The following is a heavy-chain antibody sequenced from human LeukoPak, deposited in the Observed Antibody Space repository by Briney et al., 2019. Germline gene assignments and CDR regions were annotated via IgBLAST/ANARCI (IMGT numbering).Heavy chain of an antibody. Sequence: GGSVSLSCAPSGFTFSIYAMSWVRHAPGKGLEWLSAISGSGGDTYYADSVTGRFTISRDNYKITLYLQMNSLRAEDTAVYYCAKDLSHGGYSGYDCGYWGQGTLDTVSS. V-gene: IGHV3-23*01. D-gene: IGHD5-12*01. CDR1: GFTFSIYA. CDR3: AKDLSHGGYSGYDCGY. CDR2: ISGSGGDT. J-gene: IGHJ4*02.